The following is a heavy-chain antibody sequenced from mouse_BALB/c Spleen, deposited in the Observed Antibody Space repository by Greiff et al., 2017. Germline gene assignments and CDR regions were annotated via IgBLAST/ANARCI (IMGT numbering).Heavy chain of an antibody. CDR3: ARYDFLDY. Sequence: VKLVESGPELVKPGASVRISCKASGYTFTSYYIHWVKQRPGQGLEWIGWIYPGNVNTKYNEKFKGKATLTADKSSSTAYMQLSSLTSEDSAVYFCARYDFLDYWGQGTTLTVSS. D-gene: IGHD2-4*01. CDR1: GYTFTSYY. V-gene: IGHV1S56*01. J-gene: IGHJ2*01. CDR2: IYPGNVNT.